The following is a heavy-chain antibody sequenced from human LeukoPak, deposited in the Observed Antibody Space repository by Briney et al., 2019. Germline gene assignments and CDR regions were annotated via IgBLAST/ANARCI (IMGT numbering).Heavy chain of an antibody. J-gene: IGHJ4*02. Sequence: GGSLRLSCAASGFTFSSYSMNWVRQAPGKGLEWVSYISSSSSTIYYADSVKGRFTISRDNAKNSLYLQMNSLRAEDTAVYYCARDRMSQYDILTGYYLEITYFDYWGQGTLVTVSS. CDR1: GFTFSSYS. CDR2: ISSSSSTI. CDR3: ARDRMSQYDILTGYYLEITYFDY. D-gene: IGHD3-9*01. V-gene: IGHV3-48*01.